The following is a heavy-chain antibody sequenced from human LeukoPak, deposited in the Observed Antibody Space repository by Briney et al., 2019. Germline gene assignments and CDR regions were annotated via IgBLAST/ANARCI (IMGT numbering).Heavy chain of an antibody. CDR3: ARRGKSSSGWAIYYYFDY. J-gene: IGHJ4*02. CDR1: GYSFTSYW. CDR2: NYPGDSDT. V-gene: IGHV5-51*01. Sequence: GESLKISCKGFGYSFTSYWIGWVRHMPGKGLEWMGINYPGDSDTRYSPSFQGQVTISADKSISTAYLQWSSLKASDTAMYYRARRGKSSSGWAIYYYFDYWGQGTLVTVSP. D-gene: IGHD6-19*01.